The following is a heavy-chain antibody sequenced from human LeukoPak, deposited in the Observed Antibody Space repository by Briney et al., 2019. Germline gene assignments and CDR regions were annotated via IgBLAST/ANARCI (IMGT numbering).Heavy chain of an antibody. CDR3: ARASSGSYFSYYMDV. D-gene: IGHD1-26*01. V-gene: IGHV1-2*02. J-gene: IGHJ6*03. CDR1: GYTFTSYG. Sequence: ASVKVSCKASGYTFTSYGISWVRQAPGQGLEWMGWINPDSGGTNYAQKFQGRVTMTRDTSITTGYMELTRLTSDDTAVYYCARASSGSYFSYYMDVWGKGTTVTISS. CDR2: INPDSGGT.